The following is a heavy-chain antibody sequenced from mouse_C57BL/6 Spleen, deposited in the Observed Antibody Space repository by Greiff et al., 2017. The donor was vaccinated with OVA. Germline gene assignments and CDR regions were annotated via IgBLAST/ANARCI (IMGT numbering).Heavy chain of an antibody. Sequence: EVQLVESEGGLVQPGSSMKLSCTASGFTFSDYYMAWVRQVPEKGLEWVANINYDGSSTYYLDSLKSRFIISRDNAKNILYLQMSSLKSEDTATYYCARDGVAPFAYWGQGTLVTVSA. CDR1: GFTFSDYY. D-gene: IGHD1-1*02. CDR3: ARDGVAPFAY. J-gene: IGHJ3*01. CDR2: INYDGSST. V-gene: IGHV5-16*01.